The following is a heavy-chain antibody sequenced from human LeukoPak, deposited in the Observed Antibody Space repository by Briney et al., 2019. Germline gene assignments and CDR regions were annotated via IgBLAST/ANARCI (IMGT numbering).Heavy chain of an antibody. CDR2: IIPIFGTA. Sequence: SVKVSCKASGGTFSSYAISWVRQAPGQGLEWMGGIIPIFGTANYAQKFQGRVTITADESTSTAYMELSSLRSEDTAVYYCARDLAAVALSKVDAFDIWGQGTMVTVSS. J-gene: IGHJ3*02. V-gene: IGHV1-69*01. D-gene: IGHD6-13*01. CDR1: GGTFSSYA. CDR3: ARDLAAVALSKVDAFDI.